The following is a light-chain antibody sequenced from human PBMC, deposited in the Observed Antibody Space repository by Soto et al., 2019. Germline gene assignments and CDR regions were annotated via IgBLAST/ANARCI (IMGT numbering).Light chain of an antibody. CDR1: QDLSHY. CDR2: DAS. V-gene: IGKV1-33*01. Sequence: DIQMTQSPSSLSASVGDRVTITCQASQDLSHYVNWYQQKPGKAPKLLIYDASNLETGVPSRFSGSGSGTDFTFTISSLQPEDIATYYCQQYDNLPLTFGGGTKVEIK. J-gene: IGKJ4*01. CDR3: QQYDNLPLT.